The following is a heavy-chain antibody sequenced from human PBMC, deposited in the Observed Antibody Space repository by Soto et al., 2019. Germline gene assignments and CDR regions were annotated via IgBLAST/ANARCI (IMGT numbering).Heavy chain of an antibody. J-gene: IGHJ4*02. D-gene: IGHD3-10*01. V-gene: IGHV1-18*01. CDR1: GYTFSNYG. Sequence: QVQMVQSGAKVTKPGASVKVSCKASGYTFSNYGFTWVRQVPGQGLEWMGWISAYNGKTNYAQELQGRVTMTTDTSTSTVYMELRSLRSDDTAVYYCARGGATSGGLDYWGQGTLVTVSS. CDR2: ISAYNGKT. CDR3: ARGGATSGGLDY.